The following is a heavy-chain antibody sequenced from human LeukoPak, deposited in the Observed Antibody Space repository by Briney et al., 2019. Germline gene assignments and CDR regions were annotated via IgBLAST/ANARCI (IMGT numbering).Heavy chain of an antibody. V-gene: IGHV1-2*02. CDR1: GGTFSSYA. CDR3: ASYSGSYSSDFDY. CDR2: INPNSGGT. Sequence: GASVTVSCKASGGTFSSYAISWVRQAPGQGLEWMGWINPNSGGTNYAQKFQGRVTMTRDTSISTAYMELSRLRSDDTAVYYCASYSGSYSSDFDYWGQGTLVTVSS. J-gene: IGHJ4*02. D-gene: IGHD1-26*01.